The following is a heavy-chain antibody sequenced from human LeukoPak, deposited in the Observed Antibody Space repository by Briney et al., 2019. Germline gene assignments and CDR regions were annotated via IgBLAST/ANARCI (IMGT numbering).Heavy chain of an antibody. CDR1: GFTFSGSA. CDR3: ASEPSNYYGSGSYHSANDY. D-gene: IGHD3-10*01. CDR2: IRSKANSYAT. V-gene: IGHV3-73*01. Sequence: GGSLRLSCAASGFTFSGSAMHWVRQASGKGLEWVGRIRSKANSYATAYAASVKGRFTISRDDSKNTAYLQMNSLKTEDTAVYYCASEPSNYYGSGSYHSANDYWGQGTLVTVSS. J-gene: IGHJ4*02.